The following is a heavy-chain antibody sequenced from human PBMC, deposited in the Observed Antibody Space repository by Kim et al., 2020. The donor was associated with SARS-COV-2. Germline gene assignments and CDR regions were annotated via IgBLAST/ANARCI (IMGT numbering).Heavy chain of an antibody. J-gene: IGHJ4*02. D-gene: IGHD3-22*01. Sequence: GGSLRLSCAASGFTFSSYAMNWVRQAPGKGLEWVSAISGSGGSTYYADSVKGRFTISRDNSKNTLSLQMNSLRAEDTAVYYCAKVRDIDYYDSSGYCLDYWGQGTLVTVSS. CDR3: AKVRDIDYYDSSGYCLDY. V-gene: IGHV3-23*01. CDR1: GFTFSSYA. CDR2: ISGSGGST.